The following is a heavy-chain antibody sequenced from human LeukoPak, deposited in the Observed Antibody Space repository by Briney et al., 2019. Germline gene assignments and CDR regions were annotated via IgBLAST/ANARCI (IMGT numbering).Heavy chain of an antibody. V-gene: IGHV3-74*03. D-gene: IGHD1-7*01. Sequence: GGSLRLSCAASGFIFSSYGMHWARQAPGKGLVWVSRINPDGSMTTYVDSVKGRFTISRDNAKNTLYLQMNSLRVEDTAVYYCVRALTGTDDFWGQGTLVTVSS. CDR3: VRALTGTDDF. CDR1: GFIFSSYG. J-gene: IGHJ4*02. CDR2: INPDGSMT.